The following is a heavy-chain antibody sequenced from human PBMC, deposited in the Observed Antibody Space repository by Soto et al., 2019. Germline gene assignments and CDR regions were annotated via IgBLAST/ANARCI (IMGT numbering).Heavy chain of an antibody. V-gene: IGHV3-30-3*01. J-gene: IGHJ4*02. D-gene: IGHD3-3*01. CDR1: GFTFSSYA. CDR2: ISYDGSNK. CDR3: ARDKRDLRFLEWSYYFDY. Sequence: QVQLVESGGGVVQPGRSLRLSCAASGFTFSSYAMHWVRQAPGKGLEWVAVISYDGSNKYYADSVKGRFTISRDNSKTTLYLQVNSLRAEDTAVYYCARDKRDLRFLEWSYYFDYWGQGTLVTVSS.